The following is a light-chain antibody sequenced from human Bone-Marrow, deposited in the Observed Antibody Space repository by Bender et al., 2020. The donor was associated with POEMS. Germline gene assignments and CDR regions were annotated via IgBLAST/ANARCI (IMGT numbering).Light chain of an antibody. Sequence: TISCSGGSSNIGAHAVNWYQHLPGTAPKLLIYSSHRRPSEVPDRFSGSSSGTSASLAISGLQSEDEADYYCAVWDDSLNGWVFGGGTKLTVL. CDR1: SSNIGAHA. CDR2: SSH. CDR3: AVWDDSLNGWV. J-gene: IGLJ3*02. V-gene: IGLV1-44*01.